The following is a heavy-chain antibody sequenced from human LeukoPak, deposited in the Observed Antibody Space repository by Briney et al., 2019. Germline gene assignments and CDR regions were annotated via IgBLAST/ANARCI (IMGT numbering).Heavy chain of an antibody. J-gene: IGHJ4*02. Sequence: SVKVSCKASGGTFSSYAISWVRQAPGQGLEWMGRIIPIFGTANYAQKFQGRVTITTDESTSTAYMELSSLRSEDAAVYYCARDQYSSGWYGDYWGQGTLVTVSS. V-gene: IGHV1-69*05. CDR1: GGTFSSYA. CDR2: IIPIFGTA. CDR3: ARDQYSSGWYGDY. D-gene: IGHD6-19*01.